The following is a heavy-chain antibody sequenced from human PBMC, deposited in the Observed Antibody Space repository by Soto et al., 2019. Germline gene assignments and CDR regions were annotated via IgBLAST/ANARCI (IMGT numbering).Heavy chain of an antibody. CDR1: GGSISSYY. Sequence: SETLSLTCTLSGGSISSYYGSWFRQPPGKGLEWIVYIYYSGSTNYNPSLKSRFTISLYTYKNQFSLKLSSMTASDTAVYYCAREAIFGVVIDYYYYGMDVWGQGTTVTVSS. J-gene: IGHJ6*02. V-gene: IGHV4-59*01. CDR2: IYYSGST. CDR3: AREAIFGVVIDYYYYGMDV. D-gene: IGHD3-3*01.